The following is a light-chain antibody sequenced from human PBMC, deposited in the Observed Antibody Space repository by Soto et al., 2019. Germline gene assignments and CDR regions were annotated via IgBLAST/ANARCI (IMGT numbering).Light chain of an antibody. CDR2: DVS. CDR3: SSYADSNTPYWM. CDR1: NSDVGAYNF. J-gene: IGLJ3*02. V-gene: IGLV2-14*01. Sequence: QSVLTQPASVSASPGQSITISCTGTNSDVGAYNFVSWYQLHPDKAPKLIIYDVSNRPSGVSNRFSGSKSGNTASLTISGLQAEDEADYYCSSYADSNTPYWMFGGGTKVTVL.